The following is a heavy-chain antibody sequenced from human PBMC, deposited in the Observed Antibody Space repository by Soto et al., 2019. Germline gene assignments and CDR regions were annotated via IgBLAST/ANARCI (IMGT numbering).Heavy chain of an antibody. V-gene: IGHV1-8*01. J-gene: IGHJ3*02. CDR2: MNPNSGNT. CDR1: GYTFTSYD. Sequence: ASVKVSCKASGYTFTSYDINWVRQATGQGLEWMGWMNPNSGNTGYAQKFQGRVTMTRNTSISTAYMELSSLRSEDTAVYYCARDYDFWSATAQNAFDIWGQGTMVTVSS. CDR3: ARDYDFWSATAQNAFDI. D-gene: IGHD3-3*01.